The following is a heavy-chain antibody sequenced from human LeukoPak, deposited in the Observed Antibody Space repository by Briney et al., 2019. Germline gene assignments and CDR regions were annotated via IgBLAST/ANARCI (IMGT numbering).Heavy chain of an antibody. CDR1: GFTVSSNY. CDR3: TREIWFDP. CDR2: IYSGGTT. V-gene: IGHV3-53*01. J-gene: IGHJ5*02. Sequence: GGSLRLSCAASGFTVSSNYMSWVRQAPGKGLEWVSVIYSGGTTYYADSVKGRFTISRDNSKNTLYLQMNSLRAEDTAVYYCTREIWFDPWGQGTLVTVSS.